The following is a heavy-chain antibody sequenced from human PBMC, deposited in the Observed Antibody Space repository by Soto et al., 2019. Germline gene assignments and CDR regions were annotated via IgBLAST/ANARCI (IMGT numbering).Heavy chain of an antibody. CDR1: GGSISSYY. CDR2: XYXSXXT. Sequence: SETLSLTCTVSGGSISSYYWSWIRQPPGXGLXXXGYXYXSXXTXXXPSLKSRATISVDTSKNKFPLKLSSVTAADTAVYYCARGKRFLFDPWGQGTRVT. D-gene: IGHD3-3*01. CDR3: ARGKRFLFDP. V-gene: IGHV4-59*01. J-gene: IGHJ5*02.